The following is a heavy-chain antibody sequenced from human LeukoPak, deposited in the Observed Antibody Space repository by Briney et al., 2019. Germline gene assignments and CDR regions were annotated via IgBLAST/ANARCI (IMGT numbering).Heavy chain of an antibody. D-gene: IGHD5-18*01. Sequence: ASAKVSCKSSGYTFTGYYMHWVRQAPGQGLAWMGWINPNSGGTNYAQKFQGRVTMTRDTSISTAYMELSRLRSDDTAVYYCARDLRARGYTDYWGQGTLVTVSS. CDR3: ARDLRARGYTDY. J-gene: IGHJ4*02. CDR1: GYTFTGYY. CDR2: INPNSGGT. V-gene: IGHV1-2*02.